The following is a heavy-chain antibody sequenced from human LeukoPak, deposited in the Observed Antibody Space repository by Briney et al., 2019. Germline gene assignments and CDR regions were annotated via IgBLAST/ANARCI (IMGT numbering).Heavy chain of an antibody. CDR2: IYYSGST. V-gene: IGHV4-59*08. D-gene: IGHD3-22*01. CDR1: GGSISSYY. J-gene: IGHJ3*02. Sequence: PSETLSLTCTVAGGSISSYYWSWIRQPPGKGREGIGYIYYSGSTNYNPSLKRRVTISVDTSKNQFSLKLSSVTAADTAVYYCARHTSRDDSSGYYDAFDIWGQGTMVTVSS. CDR3: ARHTSRDDSSGYYDAFDI.